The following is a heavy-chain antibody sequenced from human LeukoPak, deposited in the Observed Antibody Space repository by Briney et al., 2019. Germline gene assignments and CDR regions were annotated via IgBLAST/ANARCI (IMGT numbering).Heavy chain of an antibody. Sequence: GGSLRLSCPASGFTVTHYAMHWVRQAPGKGLEYVSAVDANGRTTYYADSVKGRFTISRDDSKNTLCLHMSSLRPEDTAIYYCYCRDDLPAWGQGTLVTTSS. J-gene: IGHJ5*02. CDR3: YCRDDLPA. D-gene: IGHD5-24*01. CDR2: VDANGRTT. V-gene: IGHV3-64D*06. CDR1: GFTVTHYA.